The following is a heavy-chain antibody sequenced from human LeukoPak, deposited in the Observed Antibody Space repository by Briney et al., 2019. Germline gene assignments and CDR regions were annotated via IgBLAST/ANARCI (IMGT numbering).Heavy chain of an antibody. V-gene: IGHV4-59*01. J-gene: IGHJ3*02. D-gene: IGHD3-10*01. Sequence: SETLSLTCTVSGGSISRYYWTWIRQPPRKGLEWIGYIYDSDSGNTNYNPSLKSRVTISLDTSKSQFSLYLSSVTAADTAVYYCAKSNGYGLIDIWGQGTMVTVSS. CDR2: IYDSDSGNT. CDR1: GGSISRYY. CDR3: AKSNGYGLIDI.